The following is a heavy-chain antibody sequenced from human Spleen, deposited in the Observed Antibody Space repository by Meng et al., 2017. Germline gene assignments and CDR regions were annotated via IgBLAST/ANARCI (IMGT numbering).Heavy chain of an antibody. CDR2: INHSGST. CDR3: ARFGVVPAAIDY. D-gene: IGHD2-2*01. Sequence: QVQLQQGGAGLLKPSETLSLTCAVYGGSFSGYYWSWIRQPPGKGLEWIGEINHSGSTNYNPSLKSRVTISVDTSKNQFSLKLSSVTAADTAVYYCARFGVVPAAIDYWGQGTLVTVSS. V-gene: IGHV4-34*01. CDR1: GGSFSGYY. J-gene: IGHJ4*02.